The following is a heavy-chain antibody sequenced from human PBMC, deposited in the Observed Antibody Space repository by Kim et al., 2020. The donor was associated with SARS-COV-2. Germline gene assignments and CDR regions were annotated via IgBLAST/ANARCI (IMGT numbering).Heavy chain of an antibody. J-gene: IGHJ5*02. Sequence: VGNTYYADAVKGRFTIARDSSKNTVYLQMSSLRVDDTAVYYCVSLRGSSWGQGTLVTVSS. CDR2: VGNT. CDR3: VSLRGSS. D-gene: IGHD3-10*01. V-gene: IGHV3-53*01.